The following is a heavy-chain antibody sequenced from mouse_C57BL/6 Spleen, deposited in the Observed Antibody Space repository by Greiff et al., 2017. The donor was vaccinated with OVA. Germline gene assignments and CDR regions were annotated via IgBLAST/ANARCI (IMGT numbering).Heavy chain of an antibody. CDR3: ARQRVTTVVWVPYAMDY. CDR1: GFTFSDYY. CDR2: ISNGGGST. Sequence: EVQLMESGGGSVQPGGSLTLSCAASGFTFSDYYMYWVRQTPEKRLEWVAYISNGGGSTYSPETVKGRFTISRDNAKNTLYLQMSRLKSEYTAMYYGARQRVTTVVWVPYAMDYWGQGTSVTVSS. J-gene: IGHJ4*01. V-gene: IGHV5-12*01. D-gene: IGHD1-1*01.